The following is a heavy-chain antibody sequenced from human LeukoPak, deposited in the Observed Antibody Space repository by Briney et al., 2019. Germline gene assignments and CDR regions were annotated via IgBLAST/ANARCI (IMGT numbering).Heavy chain of an antibody. D-gene: IGHD1-26*01. V-gene: IGHV3-7*03. Sequence: GGSLRLSCAASGFTFSSYWMSWVRQAPGKGLEWVANINKDGGEKYYVDSVKGRFTISRDNAKNSLYPQMNSLRADDTAVYYCVKDSPPRYSGSPPAYRGQGTLVTASS. CDR3: VKDSPPRYSGSPPAY. J-gene: IGHJ4*02. CDR2: INKDGGEK. CDR1: GFTFSSYW.